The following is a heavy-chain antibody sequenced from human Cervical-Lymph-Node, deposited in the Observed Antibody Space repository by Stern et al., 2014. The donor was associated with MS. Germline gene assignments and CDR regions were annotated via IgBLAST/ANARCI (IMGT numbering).Heavy chain of an antibody. Sequence: QMQLVQSGAGVKKPGSSVKVSCKASGGTFSSYAISWVRQAPGQGLEWMGGIIPIFGTANYAQKVQGRVTITADESTSTAQLWLGSLRSEDTAVYYCARDPHSYGDYDGMDVWGQGTTVTVSS. CDR2: IIPIFGTA. D-gene: IGHD4-17*01. J-gene: IGHJ6*02. V-gene: IGHV1-69*01. CDR3: ARDPHSYGDYDGMDV. CDR1: GGTFSSYA.